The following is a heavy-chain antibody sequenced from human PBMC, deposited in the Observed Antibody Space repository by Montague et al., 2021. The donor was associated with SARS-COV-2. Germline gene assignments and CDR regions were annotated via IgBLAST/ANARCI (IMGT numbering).Heavy chain of an antibody. J-gene: IGHJ5*02. CDR1: GVSVTDYY. V-gene: IGHV4-59*02. D-gene: IGHD5-24*01. CDR3: AREDRWNWFDP. Sequence: SETLSLTCTVSGVSVTDYYWSWIRQPPGKGLEWIGYIYYRGSTNYNPSLKTRVTISVDTSKNQFSLKLNSMTAADTAVYYCAREDRWNWFDPWGQGTLVIVSS. CDR2: IYYRGST.